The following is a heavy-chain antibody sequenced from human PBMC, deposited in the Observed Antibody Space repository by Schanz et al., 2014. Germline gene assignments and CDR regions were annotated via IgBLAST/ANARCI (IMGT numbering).Heavy chain of an antibody. CDR1: EFTFSTDA. V-gene: IGHV3-23*01. Sequence: VHLLESGGGLVQPGGSLRLSCAASEFTFSTDAMNWVRQAPGKGLEWVSYVSRSTPDIYYADSVKGRFTISRDNSKNTLYLQMNSLRAEDTAVYYCAKGRFGELSAFDIWGQGTMVTVSS. J-gene: IGHJ3*02. D-gene: IGHD3-10*01. CDR2: VSRSTPDI. CDR3: AKGRFGELSAFDI.